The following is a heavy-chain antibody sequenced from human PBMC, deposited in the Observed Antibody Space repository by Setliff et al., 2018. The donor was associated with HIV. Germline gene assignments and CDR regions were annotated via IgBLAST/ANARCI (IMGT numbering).Heavy chain of an antibody. Sequence: SETLSLTCTVSGDSISGFYWSWIRQPPGKGLECIGYIYSSGSTNYNPSLKSRVTMSVDTSKNQFSLELRSVTAADTAVYYCARAREGWKPFAFDYWGQGTLVTVSS. CDR3: ARAREGWKPFAFDY. V-gene: IGHV4-59*08. CDR2: IYSSGST. J-gene: IGHJ4*02. CDR1: GDSISGFY. D-gene: IGHD1-1*01.